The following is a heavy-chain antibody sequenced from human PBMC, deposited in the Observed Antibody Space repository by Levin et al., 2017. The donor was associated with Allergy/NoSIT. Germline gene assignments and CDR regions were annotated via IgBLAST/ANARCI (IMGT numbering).Heavy chain of an antibody. Sequence: ETLSLTCAASGFTFSSYAMSWVRQAPGKGLEWVSAISGSGGSTYYADSVKGRFTISRDNSKSTLYLQMNSLRVDDTAVYYCARDLVVVTTFFGYWGQGTLVTVSS. CDR3: ARDLVVVTTFFGY. V-gene: IGHV3-23*01. CDR1: GFTFSSYA. J-gene: IGHJ4*02. D-gene: IGHD2-21*02. CDR2: ISGSGGST.